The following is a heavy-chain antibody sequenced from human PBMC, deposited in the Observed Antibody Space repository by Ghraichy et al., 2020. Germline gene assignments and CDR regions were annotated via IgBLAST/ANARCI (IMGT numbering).Heavy chain of an antibody. J-gene: IGHJ5*02. D-gene: IGHD2-2*01. Sequence: GGSLRLSCAASGFTFSNAWMSWVRQAPGKGLEWVGRIKSKTDGGTTDYAAPVKGRFTISRDDSKNTLYLQMNSLKTEDTAVYYCTTDPPDCSSTSCPNWFDPWGQGTLVTVSS. CDR1: GFTFSNAW. CDR2: IKSKTDGGTT. V-gene: IGHV3-15*01. CDR3: TTDPPDCSSTSCPNWFDP.